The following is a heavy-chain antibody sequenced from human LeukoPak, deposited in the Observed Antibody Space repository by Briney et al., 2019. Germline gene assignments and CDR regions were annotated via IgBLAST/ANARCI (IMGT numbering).Heavy chain of an antibody. V-gene: IGHV4-30-4*01. CDR3: ARLIWFGESKSVDY. Sequence: PSETLSLTCTVSGGSISSGDYYWSWIRQPPGKGLEGIGYIYYSGSTYYNPSLKSRVTISVDTSKNQFSLKLSSVTAADTAVYYCARLIWFGESKSVDYWGQGTLVTVSS. J-gene: IGHJ4*02. CDR1: GGSISSGDYY. D-gene: IGHD3-10*01. CDR2: IYYSGST.